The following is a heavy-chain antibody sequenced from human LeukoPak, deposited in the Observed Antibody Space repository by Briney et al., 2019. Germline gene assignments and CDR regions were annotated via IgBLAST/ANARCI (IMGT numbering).Heavy chain of an antibody. CDR2: IRDSGGNT. D-gene: IGHD6-13*01. CDR3: ARSREASAGTGGFDY. CDR1: GFTFNTYP. V-gene: IGHV3-23*01. Sequence: GGSLRLSCVASGFTFNTYPMGWVRQAPGKGLEWVSTIRDSGGNTYYADSVKGRFTISRDTSKNTLYLQMNSLTAEDTAVHYCARSREASAGTGGFDYWGQGTLVTISS. J-gene: IGHJ4*02.